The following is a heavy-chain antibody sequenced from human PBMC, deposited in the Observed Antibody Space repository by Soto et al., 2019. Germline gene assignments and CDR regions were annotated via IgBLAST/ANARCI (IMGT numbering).Heavy chain of an antibody. D-gene: IGHD1-1*01. CDR3: AREGTAASYNYYGMEV. CDR2: IYYSGST. V-gene: IGHV4-59*01. J-gene: IGHJ6*02. Sequence: PSETLSLTCTVSGGSISSYYWSWIRQPPGKGLEWIGYIYYSGSTNYNPSLKSRVTISVDTSKNQFSLKLSSVTAADTAVYYCAREGTAASYNYYGMEVWGQGTTVSVS. CDR1: GGSISSYY.